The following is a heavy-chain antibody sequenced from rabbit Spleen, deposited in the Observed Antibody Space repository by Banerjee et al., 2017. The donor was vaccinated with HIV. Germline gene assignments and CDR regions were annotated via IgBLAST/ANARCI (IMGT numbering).Heavy chain of an antibody. CDR3: ARDLYSSGWGALSYGMDL. V-gene: IGHV1S47*01. D-gene: IGHD4-1*01. Sequence: ELVESGGGLVQPGESLKLSCKASGIDFSSYGINWVRKAPGKGPEWIAYIYPGFGIRNYANSVKGRFTISSDNAQNTVFLQMTSLTASDTATYFCARDLYSSGWGALSYGMDLWGPGTLVTVS. CDR2: IYPGFGIR. CDR1: GIDFSSYG. J-gene: IGHJ6*01.